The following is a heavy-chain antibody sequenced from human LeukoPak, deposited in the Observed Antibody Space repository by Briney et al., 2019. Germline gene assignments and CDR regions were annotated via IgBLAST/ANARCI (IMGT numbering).Heavy chain of an antibody. CDR3: ARESFIVVVPAARWFDP. CDR1: GYTFTGYY. V-gene: IGHV1-2*02. CDR2: INPNSGGT. D-gene: IGHD2-2*01. Sequence: ASVKVSCKASGYTFTGYYMHWVRQAPGQGLEWMGWINPNSGGTNYAQKFQGRVTMTRDTSISTAYMELSRLRSDDTAVYYCARESFIVVVPAARWFDPRGQGTLVTVSS. J-gene: IGHJ5*02.